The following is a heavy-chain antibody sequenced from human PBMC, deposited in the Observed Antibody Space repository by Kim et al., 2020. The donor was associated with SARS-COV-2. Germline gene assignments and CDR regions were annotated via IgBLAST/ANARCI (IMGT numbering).Heavy chain of an antibody. V-gene: IGHV3-48*01. Sequence: GGSLRLSCAASEFTFSSHNMNWLRQAPGKGLEWLSYISCDWKKLWYAESVKGRFTISRNNGKHSLYLQMNSLTAEDTAVYYCAGYRDWALDIWGQGTMVTVFS. CDR3: AGYRDWALDI. CDR1: EFTFSSHN. D-gene: IGHD3-9*01. CDR2: ISCDWKKL. J-gene: IGHJ3*02.